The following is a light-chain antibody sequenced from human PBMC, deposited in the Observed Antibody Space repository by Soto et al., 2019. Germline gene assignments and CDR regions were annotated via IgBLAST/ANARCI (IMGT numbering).Light chain of an antibody. CDR1: QSIGSN. J-gene: IGKJ1*01. CDR3: QQTHTFPWT. V-gene: IGKV1-39*01. CDR2: AAS. Sequence: DLQITQYPSSLSASVRDRVAIACLASQSIGSNLNWYQQSPGKAPKLLVFAASSKPRGVPLRFDARGSGTDFSLTIYNLQPEDFVTYYCQQTHTFPWTFGQGTKVDIK.